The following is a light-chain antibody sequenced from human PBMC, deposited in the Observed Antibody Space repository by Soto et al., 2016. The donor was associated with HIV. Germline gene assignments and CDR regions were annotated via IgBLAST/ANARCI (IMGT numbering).Light chain of an antibody. CDR3: QVWDSDTNHIL. J-gene: IGLJ2*01. CDR1: NFGLRS. Sequence: SYELTQPPSVSVAPGKTASITCGGYNFGLRSVHWYQQKPGQAPVVVVYDDSDRPSGIPKRFSGSKSGNTATLIISGVEAEDGARYYCQVWDSDTNHILFGGGTNLTVL. V-gene: IGLV3-21*03. CDR2: DDS.